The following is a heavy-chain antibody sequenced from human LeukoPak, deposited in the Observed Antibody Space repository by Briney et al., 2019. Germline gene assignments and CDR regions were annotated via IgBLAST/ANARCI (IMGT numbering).Heavy chain of an antibody. CDR3: ARDPARYSYFSGGRNFDY. CDR2: IYYSGST. V-gene: IGHV4-39*07. J-gene: IGHJ4*02. Sequence: SETLSLTCTVSGGSISSSSYYWGWIRQPPGKGLEWIGSIYYSGSTYYNPSLKSRVTISVDTSKNQFSLKLSSVTAADTAVYYCARDPARYSYFSGGRNFDYWGQGTLVAVSS. CDR1: GGSISSSSYY. D-gene: IGHD2-15*01.